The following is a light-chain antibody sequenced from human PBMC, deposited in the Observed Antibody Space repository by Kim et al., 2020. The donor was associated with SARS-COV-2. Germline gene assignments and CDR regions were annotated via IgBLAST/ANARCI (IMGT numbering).Light chain of an antibody. J-gene: IGLJ1*01. CDR3: NSRDSSGNHLGV. CDR2: GKH. CDR1: SLRSLY. V-gene: IGLV3-19*01. Sequence: LGQTVRITCQGDSLRSLYASWYQQKPGQAPVLVIYGKHNRPSGIPDRFSGSSSGNTASLTITGAQAEDEADYYCNSRDSSGNHLGVFGTGTKVTVL.